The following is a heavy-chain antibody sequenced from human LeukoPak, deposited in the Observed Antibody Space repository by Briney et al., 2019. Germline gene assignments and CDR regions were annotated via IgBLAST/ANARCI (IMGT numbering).Heavy chain of an antibody. J-gene: IGHJ4*02. D-gene: IGHD7-27*01. CDR1: GGSISSSTYY. CDR3: TRDSSINWGFFDY. Sequence: SETLSPTCTVSGGSISSSTYYWGWIRQPPGKGLEWIGNIYYSGRMYYNPSLKSRVTISIDTSKNQFSLNLNYVTAADTAVYYCTRDSSINWGFFDYWGQGTLVTVSS. V-gene: IGHV4-39*07. CDR2: IYYSGRM.